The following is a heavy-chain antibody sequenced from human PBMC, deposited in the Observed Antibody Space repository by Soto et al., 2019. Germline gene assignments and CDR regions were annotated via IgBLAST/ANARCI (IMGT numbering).Heavy chain of an antibody. CDR3: AKGAHSSSSRGVDV. V-gene: IGHV3-23*01. CDR2: ISGSGAST. CDR1: GFTFSSYA. J-gene: IGHJ6*02. Sequence: EVQLLESGGGLVQPGGSLRLSRAASGFTFSSYAMTWVRQAPGKGLEWVSGISGSGASTFYADSVKGRFTTSRDTSKNTLYLQMNSLRAEDTAVYYCAKGAHSSSSRGVDVWGQGTTVTVSS. D-gene: IGHD6-6*01.